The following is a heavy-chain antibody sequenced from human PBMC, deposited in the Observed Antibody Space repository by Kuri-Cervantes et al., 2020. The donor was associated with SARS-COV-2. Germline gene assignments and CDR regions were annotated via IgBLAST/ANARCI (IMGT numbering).Heavy chain of an antibody. Sequence: SVKVSCKASGGTFSSYAISWVRQAPGQGLEWMGGIIPIFGTANYAQKFQGRVTITADESTSTAYMELSSLRSEDTAVYYCARAPTLRYFDWLPHFDYWGQGTLVTVSS. CDR3: ARAPTLRYFDWLPHFDY. CDR2: IIPIFGTA. V-gene: IGHV1-69*13. CDR1: GGTFSSYA. D-gene: IGHD3-9*01. J-gene: IGHJ4*02.